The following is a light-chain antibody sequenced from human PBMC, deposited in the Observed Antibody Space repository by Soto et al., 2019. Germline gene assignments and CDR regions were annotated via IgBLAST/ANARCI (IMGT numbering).Light chain of an antibody. CDR3: TSYAGGNNV. J-gene: IGLJ1*01. V-gene: IGLV2-8*01. Sequence: QSALTQPPSSSGSPGQSVTISCTGTSSDVGGYNYVSWYQQYPGKVPKLMVYEVNNRPSGVPDRFSGSKSGNTASLTVSVLQAEDEADYYCTSYAGGNNVFGTGTKLTVL. CDR1: SSDVGGYNY. CDR2: EVN.